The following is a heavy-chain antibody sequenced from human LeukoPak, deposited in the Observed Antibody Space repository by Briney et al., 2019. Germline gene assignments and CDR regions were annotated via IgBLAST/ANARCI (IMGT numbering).Heavy chain of an antibody. J-gene: IGHJ4*02. CDR1: GYIFTTYY. CDR2: INPRGGST. Sequence: ASVKVSCKASGYIFTTYYMHWMRQAPGQGPEWMGIINPRGGSTDYAQKFQGRVTITADESTSTAYMELSSLRSEDTAVYYCASRGYRAAAGLGGFDYWGQGTLVTVSS. CDR3: ASRGYRAAAGLGGFDY. V-gene: IGHV1-46*01. D-gene: IGHD6-13*01.